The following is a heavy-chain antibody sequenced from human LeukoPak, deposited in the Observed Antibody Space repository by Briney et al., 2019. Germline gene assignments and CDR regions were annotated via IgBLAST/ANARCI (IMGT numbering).Heavy chain of an antibody. J-gene: IGHJ3*02. D-gene: IGHD4-11*01. Sequence: GGSLRLSCAASGFTVSTNYMTWVRQAPGKGLEWVSVIYSGGSTYYADSVKGRFTISRDNSKNTVYLQMNSLRAEDTAVYYCAKDHMSTTGDAFDIWGQGTMVTVSS. CDR2: IYSGGST. CDR1: GFTVSTNY. CDR3: AKDHMSTTGDAFDI. V-gene: IGHV3-53*01.